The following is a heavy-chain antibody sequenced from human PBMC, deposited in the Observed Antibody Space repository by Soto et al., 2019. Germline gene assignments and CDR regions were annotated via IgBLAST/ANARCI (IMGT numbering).Heavy chain of an antibody. Sequence: AAVKVSCKASGYTFTSYGISWVRQAPGQGLEWMGWISAYNGNTNYAQKLQGRVTMTTDTSTSTAYMELRSLRSDDTAVYYCARENSYYYDSSGYLNTPHNDYWGQGTLVTVSS. V-gene: IGHV1-18*04. CDR2: ISAYNGNT. J-gene: IGHJ4*02. CDR3: ARENSYYYDSSGYLNTPHNDY. D-gene: IGHD3-22*01. CDR1: GYTFTSYG.